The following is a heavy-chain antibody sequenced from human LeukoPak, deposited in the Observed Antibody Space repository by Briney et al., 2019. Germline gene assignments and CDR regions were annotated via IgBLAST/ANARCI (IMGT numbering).Heavy chain of an antibody. D-gene: IGHD3-22*01. CDR2: ISTSSSYI. J-gene: IGHJ4*02. CDR3: AREAGGPYYYDSSGYLGSDY. Sequence: GGSLRLSCAASGFTFNKYTMNWVRQAPGKGLEWVSSISTSSSYIYYADSVKGRFTISRDNAKNSLYLQMNSLRAEDTAVYYCAREAGGPYYYDSSGYLGSDYWGQGTLVTVSS. V-gene: IGHV3-21*01. CDR1: GFTFNKYT.